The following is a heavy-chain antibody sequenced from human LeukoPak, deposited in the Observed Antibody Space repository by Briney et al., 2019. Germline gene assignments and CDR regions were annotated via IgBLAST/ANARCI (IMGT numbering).Heavy chain of an antibody. V-gene: IGHV3-23*01. CDR3: AKGGTAMVDYYMDV. CDR1: GFTFSSYE. D-gene: IGHD5-18*01. Sequence: GGSLRLSCAASGFTFSSYEMNWVRQAPGKGLEWVSGISGGGGTTYYADSVKGRFTISRDNSKNTLFLQRNGLRVEDTAVYYCAKGGTAMVDYYMDVWGKGTTVTVSS. J-gene: IGHJ6*03. CDR2: ISGGGGTT.